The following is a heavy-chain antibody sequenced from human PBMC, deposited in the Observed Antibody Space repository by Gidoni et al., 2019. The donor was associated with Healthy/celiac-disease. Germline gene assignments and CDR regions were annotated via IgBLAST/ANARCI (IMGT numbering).Heavy chain of an antibody. CDR3: AMTTVKGTDAFDI. D-gene: IGHD4-17*01. Sequence: QVQLQQWGAGLLRPSETLSLTCAVYGGSFSGYYWSWIRQPPGKGLEWIGEINHSGSTNYNPSLKSRVTISVDTSKNQFSLKLSSVTAADTAVYYCAMTTVKGTDAFDIWGQGTMVTVSS. CDR1: GGSFSGYY. CDR2: INHSGST. J-gene: IGHJ3*02. V-gene: IGHV4-34*01.